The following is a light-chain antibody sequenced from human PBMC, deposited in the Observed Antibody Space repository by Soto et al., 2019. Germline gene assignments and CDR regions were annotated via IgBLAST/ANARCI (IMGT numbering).Light chain of an antibody. Sequence: EIVLTQSPGTPSLSPGERVTLSCRASQSVSSSYLPWYQQRPGQAPRLLIYGASTRATGIPGRFSGSGSGTEFTLTISSLQSEDFAVYYCQQFDKWPPSTFGQGTKVDIK. CDR2: GAS. CDR1: QSVSSSY. CDR3: QQFDKWPPST. J-gene: IGKJ1*01. V-gene: IGKV3-15*01.